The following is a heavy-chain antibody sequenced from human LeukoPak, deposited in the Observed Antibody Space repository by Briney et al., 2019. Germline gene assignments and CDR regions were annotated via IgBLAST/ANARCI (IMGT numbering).Heavy chain of an antibody. D-gene: IGHD3-22*01. CDR2: IYYSGST. CDR3: ARLYDSSGPIYS. CDR1: GGSISSYY. Sequence: SETLSLTCTVSGGSISSYYWSWIRQPPGKGLEWIGYIYYSGSTNYNPSLKSRVTISVGTSKNQFSLKLSSVTAADTAVYYCARLYDSSGPIYSWGQGTLVTVSS. V-gene: IGHV4-59*01. J-gene: IGHJ4*02.